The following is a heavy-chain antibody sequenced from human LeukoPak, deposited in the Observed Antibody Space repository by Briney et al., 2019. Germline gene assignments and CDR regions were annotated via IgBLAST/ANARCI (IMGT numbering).Heavy chain of an antibody. V-gene: IGHV3-48*03. CDR2: ISSSGSTI. CDR3: ARDPLGSTPDSGWYNWFDP. J-gene: IGHJ5*02. D-gene: IGHD3-22*01. Sequence: GGSLRLSYAASGFTFSSYEMNWVRQAPGKGLEWVSYISSSGSTIYYADSVKGRFTISRDNAKNSLYLQMNSLRAEDTAVYYCARDPLGSTPDSGWYNWFDPWGQGTLVTVSS. CDR1: GFTFSSYE.